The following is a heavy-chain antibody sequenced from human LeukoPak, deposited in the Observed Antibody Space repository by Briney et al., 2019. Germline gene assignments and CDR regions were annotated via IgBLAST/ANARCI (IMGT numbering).Heavy chain of an antibody. Sequence: PSQTLSLTCTVSGGSISSGGYYWSWIRQPPGKGLEWNGYIYHSGSTYYNPSLKSRVTISVDRSKNQFSLKLSSVTAADTAVYYCARDPAGSFDYWGQGTLVTVSS. CDR3: ARDPAGSFDY. CDR2: IYHSGST. CDR1: GGSISSGGYY. D-gene: IGHD6-19*01. J-gene: IGHJ4*02. V-gene: IGHV4-30-2*01.